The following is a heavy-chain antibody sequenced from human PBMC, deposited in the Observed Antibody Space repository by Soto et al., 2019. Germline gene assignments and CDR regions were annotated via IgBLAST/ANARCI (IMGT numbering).Heavy chain of an antibody. CDR3: AKEDSGFSGYMDG. V-gene: IGHV3-9*01. CDR1: GFNFNDHG. Sequence: EVQLVESGGGLVQPGRSLRLSCIASGFNFNDHGMHWVRQAPGKGLEWVSGITWHSDGMGYADSVKGRFTISRDNAKNSLYLQMNSLRVEDTALYYCAKEDSGFSGYMDGWGKGTTVTVSS. CDR2: ITWHSDGM. J-gene: IGHJ6*03. D-gene: IGHD3-10*01.